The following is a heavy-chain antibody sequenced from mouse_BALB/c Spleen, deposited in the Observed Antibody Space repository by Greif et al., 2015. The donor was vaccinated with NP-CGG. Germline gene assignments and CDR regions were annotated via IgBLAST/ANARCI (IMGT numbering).Heavy chain of an antibody. Sequence: EVQLQESGPELVKPGASVKMSCKASGYTFTSYVMHWVKQKPGQGLEWIGYINPYNDGTKYNEKFKGKATLTSDKSSSTAYMELSSLTSEDSAVYYCARNGNWRIDYAMDYWGQGTSVTVSS. CDR1: GYTFTSYV. CDR2: INPYNDGT. V-gene: IGHV1-14*01. D-gene: IGHD2-1*01. J-gene: IGHJ4*01. CDR3: ARNGNWRIDYAMDY.